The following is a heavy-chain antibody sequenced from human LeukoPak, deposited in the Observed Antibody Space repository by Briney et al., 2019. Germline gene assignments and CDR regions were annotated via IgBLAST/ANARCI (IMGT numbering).Heavy chain of an antibody. CDR1: GGSISSYY. Sequence: SETLSLTCTVSGGSISSYYWSWIRQPPGKGLEWIGYIYYSGSTNYNPSLKSRVTISVDTSKNQFSLKLSSVTAADTAVYYCARVYCTGGSCYFDYWGQGTLVTVSS. J-gene: IGHJ4*02. D-gene: IGHD2-15*01. V-gene: IGHV4-59*01. CDR2: IYYSGST. CDR3: ARVYCTGGSCYFDY.